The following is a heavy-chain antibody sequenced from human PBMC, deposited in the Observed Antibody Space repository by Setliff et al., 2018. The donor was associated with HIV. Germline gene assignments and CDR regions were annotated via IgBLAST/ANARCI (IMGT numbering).Heavy chain of an antibody. D-gene: IGHD3-16*02. J-gene: IGHJ4*02. Sequence: ASVKVSCKASGYTFTDYDINWVRQATGQGLEWMAWMNPKSGNTGYSQKFQGRVTMTRDTCISTIYMELSSLRSEDTAVYYCARARYYDYIWGSYPHFDYWGQGTLVTVSS. CDR2: MNPKSGNT. CDR1: GYTFTDYD. CDR3: ARARYYDYIWGSYPHFDY. V-gene: IGHV1-8*02.